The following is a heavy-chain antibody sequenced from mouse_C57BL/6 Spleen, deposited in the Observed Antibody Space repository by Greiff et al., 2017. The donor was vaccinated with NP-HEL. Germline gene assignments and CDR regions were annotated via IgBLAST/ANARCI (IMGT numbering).Heavy chain of an antibody. CDR3: PLWLRGYFDY. D-gene: IGHD2-2*01. V-gene: IGHV1-15*01. CDR2: IDPETGGT. J-gene: IGHJ2*01. Sequence: QVQLQQSGAELVRPGASVTLSCKASGYTFTDYEMHWVKQTPVHGLEWIGAIDPETGGTAYNQKFKGKAILTADKSSSTAYMELRSLTSEDSAVYYCPLWLRGYFDYWGQGTTLTVSS. CDR1: GYTFTDYE.